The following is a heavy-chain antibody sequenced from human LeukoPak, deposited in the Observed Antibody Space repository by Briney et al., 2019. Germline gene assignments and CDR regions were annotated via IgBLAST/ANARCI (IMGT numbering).Heavy chain of an antibody. J-gene: IGHJ3*02. CDR3: ARGYYYGSGSYAFDI. D-gene: IGHD3-10*01. CDR1: GGSISSYY. V-gene: IGHV4-59*01. Sequence: PSETLSLTCTVSGGSISSYYWSWIRQPPGKGLEWIGYIYYNENAKYNPSLKSRVTISVDTSKNHFSLNLSSVTAADTAVYYCARGYYYGSGSYAFDIWGQGTMVTVSS. CDR2: IYYNENA.